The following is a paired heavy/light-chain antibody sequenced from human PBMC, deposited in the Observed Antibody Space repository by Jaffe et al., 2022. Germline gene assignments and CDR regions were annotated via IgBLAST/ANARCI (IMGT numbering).Light chain of an antibody. CDR2: DTA. J-gene: IGLJ3*02. CDR1: TGAVTSGLY. CDR3: SLFYSGAHV. V-gene: IGLV7-46*01. Sequence: QAVVTQEPSLTVSPGGTVTLTCGSSTGAVTSGLYPYWFQQKPGQAPRTLIYDTAKKHSWTPARFSGSLLGGKAALTLSGAQPEDEAEYHCSLFYSGAHVFGGGTTLTVL.
Heavy chain of an antibody. D-gene: IGHD3-22*01. V-gene: IGHV3-73*02. CDR2: IKAKSARYET. CDR3: ATYYDGSGLY. J-gene: IGHJ4*02. Sequence: EVQLVESGGGLVQPGGSLKLSCAASGFTFSGSTMNWVRQASGKGLEWVGRIKAKSARYETTYAASLKGRVTISRDDSKTTAFLQMNSLNIEDTAVYYCATYYDGSGLYWGQGTLVTVSS. CDR1: GFTFSGST.